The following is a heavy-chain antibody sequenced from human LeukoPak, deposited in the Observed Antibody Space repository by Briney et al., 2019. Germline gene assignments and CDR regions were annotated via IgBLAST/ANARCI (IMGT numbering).Heavy chain of an antibody. CDR2: INPNSGGT. Sequence: GASVKVSCKASGYTFTGYYMHWVRQAPGQGLEWMGWINPNSGGTNYAQRFQGRVSMTRDTSIRTAYMELSSLRSDDTAVYYCAREDRYSYHFWGQGTLVTVSS. V-gene: IGHV1-2*02. D-gene: IGHD5-18*01. CDR1: GYTFTGYY. J-gene: IGHJ4*02. CDR3: AREDRYSYHF.